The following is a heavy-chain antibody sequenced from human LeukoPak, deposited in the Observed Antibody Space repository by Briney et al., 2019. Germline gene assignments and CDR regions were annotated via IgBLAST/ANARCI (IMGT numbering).Heavy chain of an antibody. J-gene: IGHJ4*02. CDR2: ISGYNGNT. V-gene: IGHV1-18*01. Sequence: ASVKVSCKASGYTFTSYGISWVRQAPGQGLEWMGWISGYNGNTNYAQKLRGRVTMTTDTSTSTAYMELRSLKSDDTAVYYCARVSSSWYDYGGQGTLVTVSS. CDR1: GYTFTSYG. D-gene: IGHD6-13*01. CDR3: ARVSSSWYDY.